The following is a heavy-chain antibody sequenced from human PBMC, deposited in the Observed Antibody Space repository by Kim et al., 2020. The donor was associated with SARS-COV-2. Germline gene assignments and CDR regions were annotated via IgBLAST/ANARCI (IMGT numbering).Heavy chain of an antibody. V-gene: IGHV3-21*01. CDR1: GFTFSSYS. CDR2: ISSSSSYI. J-gene: IGHJ2*01. CDR3: ARDGPYGSGSYYTLSWYFDL. D-gene: IGHD3-10*01. Sequence: GGSLRLSCAASGFTFSSYSMNWVRQAPGKGLEWVSSISSSSSYIYYADSVKGRFTISRDNAKNSLYLQMNSLRAEDTAVYYCARDGPYGSGSYYTLSWYFDLWGRGTLVTVSS.